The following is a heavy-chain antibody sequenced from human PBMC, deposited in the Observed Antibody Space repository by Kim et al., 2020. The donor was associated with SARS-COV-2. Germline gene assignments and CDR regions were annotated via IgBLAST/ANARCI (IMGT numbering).Heavy chain of an antibody. CDR2: P. CDR3: ARGDRGGFTGY. Sequence: PTYAQGFTGRFVFSLDTSVSTAYLQISSLKAEDTAVYYCARGDRGGFTGYWGQGTLVTVSS. V-gene: IGHV7-4-1*02. J-gene: IGHJ4*02. D-gene: IGHD3-16*01.